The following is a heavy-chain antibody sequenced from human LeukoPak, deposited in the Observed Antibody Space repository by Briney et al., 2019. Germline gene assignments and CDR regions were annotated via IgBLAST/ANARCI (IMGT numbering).Heavy chain of an antibody. CDR3: ATTNDGGGYQWGDFFDF. CDR1: GGTSNSHA. D-gene: IGHD3-22*01. V-gene: IGHV1-69*04. J-gene: IGHJ4*02. Sequence: SVKVSCNASGGTSNSHAISWVRQAPGQGLEWMGRIIPNLGTTNRAQNFQDRVTLTADKSTNTAYMELTSLTSDDTAVYYCATTNDGGGYQWGDFFDFWGQGTLVTVSS. CDR2: IIPNLGTT.